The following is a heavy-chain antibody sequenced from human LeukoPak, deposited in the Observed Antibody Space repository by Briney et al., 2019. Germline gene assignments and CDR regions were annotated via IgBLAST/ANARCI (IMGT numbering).Heavy chain of an antibody. D-gene: IGHD1-26*01. V-gene: IGHV4-39*07. J-gene: IGHJ4*02. CDR1: GGSISSSSYY. CDR3: AKWELLLLSFDY. CDR2: IYYSGST. Sequence: SETLSLTCTVSGGSISSSSYYWGWIRQPPGKGLEWIGSIYYSGSTYYNPSLKSRVTISVDTSKNQFSLKLSSVTAADTAVYYCAKWELLLLSFDYWGQGTLVTVSS.